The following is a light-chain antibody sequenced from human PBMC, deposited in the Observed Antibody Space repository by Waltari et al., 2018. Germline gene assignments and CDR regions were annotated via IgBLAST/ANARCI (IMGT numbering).Light chain of an antibody. J-gene: IGKJ2*01. Sequence: ELVMTQSPATLSVSPGERATLPCRASQSVSSNLAWYQQQPGQAPRLLIYGASTRATGIPARFSGSGSGTEFTLTISSLQSEDFAVYYCQQYNNWPYTFGQGTKLEIK. V-gene: IGKV3-15*01. CDR3: QQYNNWPYT. CDR2: GAS. CDR1: QSVSSN.